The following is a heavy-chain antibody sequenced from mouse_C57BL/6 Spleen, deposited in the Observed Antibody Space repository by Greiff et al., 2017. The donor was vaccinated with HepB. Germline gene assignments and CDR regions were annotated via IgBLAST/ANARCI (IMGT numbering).Heavy chain of an antibody. Sequence: EVMLVESGGGLVKPGGSLKLSCAASGFTFSSYAMSWVRQTPEKRLEWVATISDGGSYTYYPDNVKGRFTISRDNAKNNLYLQMSHLKSEDTAMYYCAGDRGYGYDGGAWFAYWGQGTLVTVSA. V-gene: IGHV5-4*01. D-gene: IGHD2-2*01. CDR1: GFTFSSYA. CDR3: AGDRGYGYDGGAWFAY. J-gene: IGHJ3*01. CDR2: ISDGGSYT.